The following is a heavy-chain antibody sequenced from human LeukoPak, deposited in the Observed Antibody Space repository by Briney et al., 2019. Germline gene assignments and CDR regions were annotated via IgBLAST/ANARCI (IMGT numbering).Heavy chain of an antibody. CDR1: GFTFSSYW. CDR2: IKQDGSEK. V-gene: IGHV3-7*01. CDR3: ARTPFSSSWSYYFDY. D-gene: IGHD6-13*01. J-gene: IGHJ4*02. Sequence: GGSLRLSCAASGFTFSSYWMSWVRQAPGKGLEWVANIKQDGSEKYYVDSVKGRFTISRDNAKNTLYLQMGSLRAEDMAVYYCARTPFSSSWSYYFDYWGQGTLVTVSS.